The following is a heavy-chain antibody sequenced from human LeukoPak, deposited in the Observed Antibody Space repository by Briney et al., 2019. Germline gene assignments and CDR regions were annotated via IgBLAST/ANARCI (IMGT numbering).Heavy chain of an antibody. CDR3: ASAPSGFAGELSS. D-gene: IGHD3-16*02. V-gene: IGHV1-69*05. Sequence: SVKVSCKASRGTFNKYAIKWVRQAPGQGFEWMGGIIPPFGSENYPQKFQGRVTITTDQVTNTAYLELRSLRSDDTAVYYCASAPSGFAGELSSWGQGTLVTVSS. CDR1: RGTFNKYA. CDR2: IIPPFGSE. J-gene: IGHJ4*02.